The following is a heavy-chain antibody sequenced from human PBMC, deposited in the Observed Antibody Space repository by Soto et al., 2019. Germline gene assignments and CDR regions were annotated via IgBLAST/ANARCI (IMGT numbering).Heavy chain of an antibody. V-gene: IGHV3-11*01. CDR2: ISSSGSTI. Sequence: GGSLRLSCAASGFTFSDYYMSWIRQAPGKGLEWVSYISSSGSTIYYADSVKGRFTISRDNAKNSLYLQMNSLRAEDTAVYYCARDRHRELRFLEWLSYFDYWGQGTLVTVSS. D-gene: IGHD3-3*01. J-gene: IGHJ4*02. CDR1: GFTFSDYY. CDR3: ARDRHRELRFLEWLSYFDY.